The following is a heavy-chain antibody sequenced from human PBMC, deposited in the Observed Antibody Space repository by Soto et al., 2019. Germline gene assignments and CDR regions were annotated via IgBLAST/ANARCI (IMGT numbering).Heavy chain of an antibody. CDR3: AKRQRTMVATRLQHSFDP. CDR2: ISGRTNYT. CDR1: GFTFNDHY. Sequence: ELVESGGGLVKPGGSLRLSCAASGFTFNDHYMSWIRQAPGKGLEWVSYISGRTNYTKYAGSVRGRFIISRDNTKNSVYLLMTNLTAEDTAVYYCAKRQRTMVATRLQHSFDPWGQGTLVTVSS. D-gene: IGHD3-10*01. J-gene: IGHJ5*02. V-gene: IGHV3-11*06.